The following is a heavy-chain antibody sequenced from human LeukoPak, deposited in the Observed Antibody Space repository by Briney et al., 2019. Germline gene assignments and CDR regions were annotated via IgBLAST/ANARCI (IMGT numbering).Heavy chain of an antibody. Sequence: SVKVSCKASGGTFSSYAISWVRQAPGQGLEWMGGIIPIFGTANYAQKFQGRVTITADKSTSTAYMELSSLRSEDTAVYYCARGFRCSGGSCYLDAFDTWGQGTMVTVSS. J-gene: IGHJ3*02. CDR3: ARGFRCSGGSCYLDAFDT. V-gene: IGHV1-69*06. D-gene: IGHD2-15*01. CDR1: GGTFSSYA. CDR2: IIPIFGTA.